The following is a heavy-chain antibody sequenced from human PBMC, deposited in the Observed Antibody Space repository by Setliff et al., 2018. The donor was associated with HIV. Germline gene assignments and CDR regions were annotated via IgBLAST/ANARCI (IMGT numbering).Heavy chain of an antibody. D-gene: IGHD3-3*01. J-gene: IGHJ4*02. CDR3: ARATRTIFGVVYFDY. V-gene: IGHV4-4*09. CDR1: GGSSNSYY. CDR2: ICTSGGT. Sequence: SETLSLTCTVSGGSSNSYYWSWIRQPPGKGLEWIGYICTSGGTNYNPSLKSRVTISVDTSKNQFSLKLNSVTAADTAVYYCARATRTIFGVVYFDYWGQGTLVTVSS.